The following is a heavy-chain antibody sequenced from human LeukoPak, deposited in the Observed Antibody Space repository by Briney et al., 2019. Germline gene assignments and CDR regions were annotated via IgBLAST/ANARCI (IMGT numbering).Heavy chain of an antibody. CDR3: ARSDYYDYRQIDF. J-gene: IGHJ4*02. Sequence: SETLSLTCTVSGDSIITSSYSWGWVRQPPGGGLEWLGSIYYSGITHYNPSLKRRVTIYVDTSRNQFSLHLHSVTAADTAVFYCARSDYYDYRQIDFWGQGTLVTVSS. CDR1: GDSIITSSYS. D-gene: IGHD3-16*01. V-gene: IGHV4-39*01. CDR2: IYYSGIT.